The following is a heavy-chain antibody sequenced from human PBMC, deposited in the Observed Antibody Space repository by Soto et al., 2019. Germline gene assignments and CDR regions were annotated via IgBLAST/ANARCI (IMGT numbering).Heavy chain of an antibody. D-gene: IGHD2-8*01. CDR1: GGSISSGGYY. J-gene: IGHJ3*02. CDR3: ARECTNGVCLGRSDAFDI. Sequence: QVQLQESGPGLVKPSQTLSLTCTVSGGSISSGGYYWSWIRQHPGKGLEWIGYIYYSGSTYYNPSLKSRVTVSVDTSKTKFSLKLSSMTAADTAVYYCARECTNGVCLGRSDAFDIWGQGTMVTVSS. V-gene: IGHV4-31*03. CDR2: IYYSGST.